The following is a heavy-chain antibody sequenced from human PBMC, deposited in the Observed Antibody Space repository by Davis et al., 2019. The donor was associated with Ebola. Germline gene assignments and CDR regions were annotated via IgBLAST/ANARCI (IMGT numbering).Heavy chain of an antibody. J-gene: IGHJ6*02. Sequence: SETLSLTCTVSGGSISSSSYYWGWIRQPPGKGLEWIGEINHSGSTNYNPSLKSRVTISVDTSKNQFSLKLSSVTAADTAVYYCARDPITGTTGYYYYYGMDVWGQGATVTVSS. CDR2: INHSGST. V-gene: IGHV4-39*07. CDR3: ARDPITGTTGYYYYYGMDV. CDR1: GGSISSSSYY. D-gene: IGHD1-20*01.